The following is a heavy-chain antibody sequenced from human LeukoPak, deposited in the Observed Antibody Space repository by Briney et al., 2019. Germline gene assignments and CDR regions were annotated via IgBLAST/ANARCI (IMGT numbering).Heavy chain of an antibody. CDR2: ICPDGTVT. J-gene: IGHJ4*02. V-gene: IGHV3-74*01. CDR1: GFTFSIYC. CDR3: VRDFRSADY. Sequence: GGSLRLSCAASGFTFSIYCMHWARQAPGKGPMWVSRICPDGTVTNYADSVKARFSISRDNARNTVYLQMNSLRAEDTAVYYCVRDFRSADYWGQGTLVTVSS.